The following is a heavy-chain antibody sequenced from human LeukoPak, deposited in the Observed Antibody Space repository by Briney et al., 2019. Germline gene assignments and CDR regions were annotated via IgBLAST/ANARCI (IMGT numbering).Heavy chain of an antibody. CDR1: GYTFSSYG. D-gene: IGHD2-15*01. CDR3: ARFCSGASCDHNWFDP. V-gene: IGHV1-18*01. J-gene: IGHJ5*02. Sequence: ASVKVSCKASGYTFSSYGISWVRQAPGQGPEWMGWISTYNGHTTYAQKFQGRVTLATDTSTSTAYMELRSLTSDDTAVYYCARFCSGASCDHNWFDPWGQGTLVTVSS. CDR2: ISTYNGHT.